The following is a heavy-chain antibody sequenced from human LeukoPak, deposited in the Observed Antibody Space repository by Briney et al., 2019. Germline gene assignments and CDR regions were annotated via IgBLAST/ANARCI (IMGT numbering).Heavy chain of an antibody. J-gene: IGHJ4*02. CDR2: ITGSGGNT. CDR3: AKWGDYDVLTGYYVSDY. Sequence: GGSLRLSCAASGFSFSDYSMSWVRQAPGKGLEWVSAITGSGGNTYYADSVKGRFTISRDNSKNTVFLQMNSLRAEDTAVYYCAKWGDYDVLTGYYVSDYWGQGTLVTVSS. V-gene: IGHV3-23*01. D-gene: IGHD3-9*01. CDR1: GFSFSDYS.